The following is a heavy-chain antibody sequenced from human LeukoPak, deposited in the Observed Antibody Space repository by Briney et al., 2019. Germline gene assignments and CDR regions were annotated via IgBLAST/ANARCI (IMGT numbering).Heavy chain of an antibody. CDR3: AREYGSGSYSPCDY. J-gene: IGHJ4*02. CDR1: GGTFSSYA. D-gene: IGHD3-10*01. V-gene: IGHV1-69*04. Sequence: VASVKVSCKASGGTFSSYAISWVRQAPGQGLEWMGRIIPILGIANYAQKFQGRVTITADKSTSTAYMELSSLRSEDTAVYYCAREYGSGSYSPCDYWGQGTLVTVSS. CDR2: IIPILGIA.